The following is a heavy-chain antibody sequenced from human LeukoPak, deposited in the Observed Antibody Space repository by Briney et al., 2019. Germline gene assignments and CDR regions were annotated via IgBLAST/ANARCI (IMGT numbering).Heavy chain of an antibody. CDR3: AKDRSNYP. CDR2: ISGSGDIT. D-gene: IGHD5-24*01. V-gene: IGHV3-23*01. J-gene: IGHJ5*02. Sequence: GGSLRLSCAASGFTFRNHAMNWVRQAPGKGLEWVSAISGSGDITYYADSVKGRFTISRDNSKNTLYLQMNSLRAEDTAVYYCAKDRSNYPWGQGTLVTVSS. CDR1: GFTFRNHA.